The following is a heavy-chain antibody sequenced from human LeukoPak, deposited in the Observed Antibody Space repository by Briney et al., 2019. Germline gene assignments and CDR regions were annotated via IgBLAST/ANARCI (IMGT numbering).Heavy chain of an antibody. V-gene: IGHV1-2*02. CDR1: GYTFTGYY. J-gene: IGHJ3*02. CDR3: ARDGSSSWIDAFDI. CDR2: INPNSGGT. Sequence: ASVKVSCKASGYTFTGYYMHWVRQAPGQGLEWMGWINPNSGGTNYAQKFQGRVTMTRDTSISTAYMELSRLRSDDTAVYYCARDGSSSWIDAFDIWGQGTMVTVSS. D-gene: IGHD6-13*01.